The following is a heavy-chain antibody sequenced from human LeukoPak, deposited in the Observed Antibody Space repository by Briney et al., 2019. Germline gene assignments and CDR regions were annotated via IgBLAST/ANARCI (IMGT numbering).Heavy chain of an antibody. CDR3: AKRRIVRTTRDAFDI. Sequence: GGSLRLSCAASGFTFSSYAMSWVRQAPGKGLEWVSGISGTGGGTYYADSVKGRFTISRDNSKNTLYLQMNSLRAEDTALYYCAKRRIVRTTRDAFDIWGQGTMVTVSS. CDR1: GFTFSSYA. V-gene: IGHV3-23*01. CDR2: ISGTGGGT. D-gene: IGHD1-26*01. J-gene: IGHJ3*02.